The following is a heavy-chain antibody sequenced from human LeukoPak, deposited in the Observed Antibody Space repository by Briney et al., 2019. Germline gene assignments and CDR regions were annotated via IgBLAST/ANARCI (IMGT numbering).Heavy chain of an antibody. CDR1: GYSISSGYY. Sequence: PSETLSLTCTVSGYSISSGYYWGWIRQPPGKGLEWIGSIYHSGSTYYNPSLKTRVTISVDTSKNQFSPKLSSVTAADTAVYYCASADNKVSSQFDYWGQGTLVTVYS. CDR2: IYHSGST. CDR3: ASADNKVSSQFDY. J-gene: IGHJ4*02. D-gene: IGHD2/OR15-2a*01. V-gene: IGHV4-38-2*02.